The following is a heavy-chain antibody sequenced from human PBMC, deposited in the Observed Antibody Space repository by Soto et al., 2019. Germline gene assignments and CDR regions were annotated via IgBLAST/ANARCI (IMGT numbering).Heavy chain of an antibody. V-gene: IGHV6-1*01. CDR1: GDSVSRNSAA. Sequence: SQTLSLTCAISGDSVSRNSAAWNWVRQSPSRGLEWLGRTYYRSKWYNDYAVSVKSRITINPDTSKNQFSLQLNSVTPEDTAVYYCAREKYSETVRGVLGYYGMDVWGQGTTVTVSS. CDR3: AREKYSETVRGVLGYYGMDV. CDR2: TYYRSKWYN. J-gene: IGHJ6*02. D-gene: IGHD3-10*01.